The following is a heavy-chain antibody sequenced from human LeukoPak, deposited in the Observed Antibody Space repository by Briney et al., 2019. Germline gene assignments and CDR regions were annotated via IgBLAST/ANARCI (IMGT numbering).Heavy chain of an antibody. CDR1: GFTFDDYA. Sequence: PGGSLRLSCAASGFTFDDYAMHWVRQVPGKGLEWVSGISWNSGSIGYADSVKGRFTISRDNAKNSLYLQMNSLRAEDTALYYCATSGSGWFPFDYWGQGTLVTVSS. CDR2: ISWNSGSI. CDR3: ATSGSGWFPFDY. V-gene: IGHV3-9*01. D-gene: IGHD6-19*01. J-gene: IGHJ4*02.